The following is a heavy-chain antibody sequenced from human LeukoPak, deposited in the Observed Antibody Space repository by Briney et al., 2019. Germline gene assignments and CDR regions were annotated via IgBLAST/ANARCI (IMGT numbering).Heavy chain of an antibody. CDR1: GGSIFSYY. CDR3: ARVRGHYYGSGSYLRSLVGFDY. J-gene: IGHJ4*02. CDR2: IYYSGST. D-gene: IGHD3-10*01. Sequence: PSETLSLTCTVSGGSIFSYYWSWIRQPPGKGLEWMGYIYYSGSTNYNPSLKSRVTISVDTSKNQFSLKLSSVTAADMAVYYCARVRGHYYGSGSYLRSLVGFDYWGQGTLVTVSS. V-gene: IGHV4-59*12.